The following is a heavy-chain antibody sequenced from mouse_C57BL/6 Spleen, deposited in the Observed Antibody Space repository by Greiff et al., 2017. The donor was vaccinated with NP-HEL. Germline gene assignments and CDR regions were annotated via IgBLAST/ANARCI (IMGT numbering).Heavy chain of an antibody. Sequence: EVHLVESGGGLVKPGGSLKLSCAASGFTFSDYGMHWVRQAPEKGLEWVAYISSGSSTIYYADTVKGRFTISRDNAKNTLFLQMTSLRSEDTAMYYCARETSYYSNPYFDYWGQGTTLTVSS. CDR1: GFTFSDYG. CDR2: ISSGSSTI. D-gene: IGHD2-5*01. J-gene: IGHJ2*01. V-gene: IGHV5-17*01. CDR3: ARETSYYSNPYFDY.